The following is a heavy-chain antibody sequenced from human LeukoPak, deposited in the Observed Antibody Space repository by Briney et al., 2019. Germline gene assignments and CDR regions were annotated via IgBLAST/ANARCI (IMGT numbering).Heavy chain of an antibody. CDR1: GFTFSSYL. CDR2: IKQDGSEK. J-gene: IGHJ3*01. D-gene: IGHD3-3*01. Sequence: GGSLRLSCAASGFTFSSYLMSWVRQAPGKGLEWVANIKQDGSEKYYVDSVKGRFTISRDNAKNSLYLQMNSLRAEDTAVYYCARDFVSWGQGTMVTVSS. CDR3: ARDFVS. V-gene: IGHV3-7*01.